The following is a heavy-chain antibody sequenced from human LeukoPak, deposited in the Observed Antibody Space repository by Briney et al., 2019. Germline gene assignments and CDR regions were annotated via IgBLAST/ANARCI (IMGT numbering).Heavy chain of an antibody. J-gene: IGHJ6*02. V-gene: IGHV1-18*01. Sequence: EASVKVSCKASGYTFTSYGISWVRQAPGQGLEWMGWISAYSGNTNYAQKLQGRVTMTTDTSTSTAYMELRSLRSDDTAVYYCARVLRYFDPRPLLDYYGMDVWGQGTTVTVSS. D-gene: IGHD3-9*01. CDR2: ISAYSGNT. CDR3: ARVLRYFDPRPLLDYYGMDV. CDR1: GYTFTSYG.